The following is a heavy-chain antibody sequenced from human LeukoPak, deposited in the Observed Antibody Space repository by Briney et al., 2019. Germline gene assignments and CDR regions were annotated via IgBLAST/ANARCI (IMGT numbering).Heavy chain of an antibody. Sequence: PSETLSLTCAVSGGSIISYYWSWIRQPAGKGLEWIGRIYTSGSTNYNPSLKSRVTISVDTSKNQFSLKLSSVTAADTAVYYCARGTEDYYDSSGYYAFDYWGQGTLVTVSS. D-gene: IGHD3-22*01. CDR1: GGSIISYY. V-gene: IGHV4-4*07. CDR2: IYTSGST. J-gene: IGHJ4*02. CDR3: ARGTEDYYDSSGYYAFDY.